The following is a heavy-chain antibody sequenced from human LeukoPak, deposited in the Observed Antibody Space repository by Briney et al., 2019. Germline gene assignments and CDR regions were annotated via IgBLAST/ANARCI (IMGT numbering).Heavy chain of an antibody. CDR3: ATLPRVAWSGDRGYGMDV. V-gene: IGHV3-23*01. J-gene: IGHJ6*02. CDR1: GFTFSSYA. D-gene: IGHD3-10*01. Sequence: PGGSLRLSCAASGFTFSSYAMSWVRQAPGKGLEWVSAISGSGGSTYYADSVKGRFTISRDNSKNTLYLQMNSLRAEDTAVYYCATLPRVAWSGDRGYGMDVWGQGTTVTVSS. CDR2: ISGSGGST.